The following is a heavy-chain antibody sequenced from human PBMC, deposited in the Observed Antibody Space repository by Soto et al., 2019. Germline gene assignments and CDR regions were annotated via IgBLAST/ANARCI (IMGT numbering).Heavy chain of an antibody. V-gene: IGHV1-69*06. J-gene: IGHJ3*02. CDR3: AREFRQLPDAFDI. CDR1: GGTFSSYA. Sequence: GASVKVSCKASGGTFSSYAISWVRQAPGQGLEWMGGIIPIFGTANYAQKFQGRVTITADKSTSTAYMELSSLRSEDTAVYYCAREFRQLPDAFDIWGQGTMVTVSS. D-gene: IGHD2-2*01. CDR2: IIPIFGTA.